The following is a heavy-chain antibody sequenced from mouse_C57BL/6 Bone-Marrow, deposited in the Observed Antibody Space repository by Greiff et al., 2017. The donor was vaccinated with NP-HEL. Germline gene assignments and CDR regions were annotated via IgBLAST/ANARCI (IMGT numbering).Heavy chain of an antibody. V-gene: IGHV5-4*01. Sequence: EVQGVESGGGLVKPGGSLKLSCAASGFTFSSYAMSWVRQTPEKRLEWVATISDGGSYTYYPDNVKGRFTISRDNAKNNLYLQMSHLKSEDTAMYYCARGSTLPEFAYWGQGTLVTVSA. CDR3: ARGSTLPEFAY. D-gene: IGHD2-10*01. J-gene: IGHJ3*01. CDR1: GFTFSSYA. CDR2: ISDGGSYT.